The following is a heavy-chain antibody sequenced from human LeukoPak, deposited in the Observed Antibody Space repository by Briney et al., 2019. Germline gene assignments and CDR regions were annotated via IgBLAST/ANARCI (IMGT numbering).Heavy chain of an antibody. Sequence: GASVKVSFKASGYNFNDYGITWVRQAPGQGLEWMGWINGYNGNTYHAPNLQDRITVTADTSTSTAYLEVKSLTSDDTAMYYCARDFKYSSSRAAGYWGQGTLVTVSS. CDR1: GYNFNDYG. D-gene: IGHD6-6*01. CDR3: ARDFKYSSSRAAGY. J-gene: IGHJ4*02. CDR2: INGYNGNT. V-gene: IGHV1-18*01.